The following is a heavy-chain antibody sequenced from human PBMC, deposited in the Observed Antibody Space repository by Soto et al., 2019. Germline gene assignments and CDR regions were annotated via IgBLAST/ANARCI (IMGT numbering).Heavy chain of an antibody. CDR2: IIPILGIA. J-gene: IGHJ3*02. CDR1: GSTFSSYT. V-gene: IGHV1-69*02. Sequence: ASVKVSCKASGSTFSSYTISWVRQAPGQGLEWMGRIIPILGIANYAQKFQGRVTITADKSTSTAYMELSSLRSEDTAVYYCAVPQKSENAFDIWGQGTMVPVSS. CDR3: AVPQKSENAFDI.